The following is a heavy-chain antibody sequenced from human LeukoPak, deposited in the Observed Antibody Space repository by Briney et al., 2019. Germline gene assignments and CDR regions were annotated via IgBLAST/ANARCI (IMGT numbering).Heavy chain of an antibody. Sequence: SETLSLTCTVAGGSISSYYWSWVRQPPGKGLEWIGYIHYSGSTNYNPSLKSRVSISVDTSTKQFSLKLSSVTAADTAVYYCAKFYLARLPRGPFDYWGQGTLVTVSS. V-gene: IGHV4-59*01. J-gene: IGHJ4*02. CDR1: GGSISSYY. CDR2: IHYSGST. CDR3: AKFYLARLPRGPFDY. D-gene: IGHD6-25*01.